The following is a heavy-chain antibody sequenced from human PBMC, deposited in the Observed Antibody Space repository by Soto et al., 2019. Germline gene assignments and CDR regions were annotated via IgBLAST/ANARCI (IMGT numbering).Heavy chain of an antibody. CDR3: AKDGRTDFDY. Sequence: GSLRLSCAASGFTFSSYAMHWVRQAPGKGLEWVAVISYDGSTYYADSVKGRFTISRDNSKNTLYLQMNSLRAEDTAVYYCAKDGRTDFDYWGQGTLVTVSS. CDR2: ISYDGST. V-gene: IGHV3-30-3*01. J-gene: IGHJ4*02. CDR1: GFTFSSYA.